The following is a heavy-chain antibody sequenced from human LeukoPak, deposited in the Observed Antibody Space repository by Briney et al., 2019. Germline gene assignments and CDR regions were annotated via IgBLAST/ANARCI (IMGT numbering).Heavy chain of an antibody. V-gene: IGHV4-34*01. CDR2: INHSGST. J-gene: IGHJ4*02. CDR3: ARVLFGDSSGYYFDY. D-gene: IGHD3-22*01. Sequence: SETLSLTCAVYGGSFSGYYWSWIRQPPGKGLEWIGEINHSGSTNYNPSLKSRVTISVDTSKNKFSLKLSSVTAADTAVYYCARVLFGDSSGYYFDYWGQGTLVTVSS. CDR1: GGSFSGYY.